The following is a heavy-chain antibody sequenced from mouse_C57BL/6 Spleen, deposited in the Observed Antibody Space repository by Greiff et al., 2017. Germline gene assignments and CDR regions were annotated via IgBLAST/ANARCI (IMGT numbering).Heavy chain of an antibody. CDR1: GYTFTSYW. D-gene: IGHD2-2*01. CDR3: ARGNGYGYDGDWYFEV. V-gene: IGHV1-72*01. J-gene: IGHJ1*03. Sequence: QVQLQQPGAELVKPGASVKLSCKASGYTFTSYWMHWVKQRPGRGLEWIGRIDPNSGGTKYNEKFKSKATLTVDKPSSTAYMQLSSLTSEDSAVYYWARGNGYGYDGDWYFEVWGTGTTVTVSS. CDR2: IDPNSGGT.